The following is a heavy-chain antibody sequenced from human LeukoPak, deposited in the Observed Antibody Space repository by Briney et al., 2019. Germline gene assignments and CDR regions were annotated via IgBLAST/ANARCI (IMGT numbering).Heavy chain of an antibody. CDR3: AKRIQSAMATGY. CDR1: GFTFSNSA. CDR2: ISGSGGST. V-gene: IGHV3-23*01. Sequence: GGTLRLSCAASGFTFSNSALSWVRQAPGKGLEWVSDISGSGGSTYYADSVKGRFTISRDNSKNTLYLQMNSLRAEDTAVYYCAKRIQSAMATGYWGQGTLVTVSS. J-gene: IGHJ4*02. D-gene: IGHD5-18*01.